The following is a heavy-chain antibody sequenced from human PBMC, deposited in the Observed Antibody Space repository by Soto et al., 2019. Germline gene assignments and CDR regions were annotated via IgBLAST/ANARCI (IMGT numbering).Heavy chain of an antibody. CDR2: MNPIFGTA. J-gene: IGHJ4*02. D-gene: IGHD3-10*01. CDR3: ARDRGDGYNPKSRDY. Sequence: QVQLVQSGAEVKKPGSSVKVSCKACGGTFSSYAISWVRQAPGQGLEWRGGMNPIFGTANYPQKCQGRVTITADDSTSTAYMELSSLRSEDTAAYYCARDRGDGYNPKSRDYWGQGTLVTVSS. V-gene: IGHV1-69*12. CDR1: GGTFSSYA.